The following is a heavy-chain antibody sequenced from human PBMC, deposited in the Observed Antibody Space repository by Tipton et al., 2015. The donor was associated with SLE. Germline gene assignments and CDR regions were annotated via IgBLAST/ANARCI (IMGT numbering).Heavy chain of an antibody. CDR3: ARTSLSYDSSGYYYPYYYFGMDI. CDR1: GGSISSHY. D-gene: IGHD3-22*01. Sequence: TLSLTCTVSGGSISSHYWSWIRQPPGKGLEWIGYIYYSGSTNYHPSLQSRVTISVDTSKNQFSLRLSSVTAADTAVYYCARTSLSYDSSGYYYPYYYFGMDIWGQGTTVTVSS. CDR2: IYYSGST. V-gene: IGHV4-59*11. J-gene: IGHJ6*02.